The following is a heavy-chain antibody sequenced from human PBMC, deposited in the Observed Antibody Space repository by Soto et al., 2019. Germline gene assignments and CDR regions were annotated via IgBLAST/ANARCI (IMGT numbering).Heavy chain of an antibody. CDR2: IIPIFGTA. J-gene: IGHJ4*02. CDR3: ARDVRCSGGPDY. Sequence: QVQLVQSGAEVKKPGSSVKVSCKASGSTFSSYAISWVRQAPGQGLEWMGGIIPIFGTANYAQKFQGRVTITADESTSTAYMLLSSLGAEDTAVYYCARDVRCSGGPDYWGQGPLVTVSS. D-gene: IGHD6-19*01. V-gene: IGHV1-69*12. CDR1: GSTFSSYA.